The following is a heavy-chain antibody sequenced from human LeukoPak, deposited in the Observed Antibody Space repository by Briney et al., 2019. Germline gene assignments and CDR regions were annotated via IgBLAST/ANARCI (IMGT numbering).Heavy chain of an antibody. CDR3: AKDLVGTSVTTWVY. D-gene: IGHD4-11*01. CDR1: GFTFSSYG. J-gene: IGHJ4*02. CDR2: TSYNGNIK. Sequence: GGSLRLSCAASGFTFSSYGMHWVRQAPGKGLEWVAGTSYNGNIKYYADYVKGRFSISRDNSKNTLYLQMDSLRAEDTAVYYCAKDLVGTSVTTWVYWGQGTLVTVSS. V-gene: IGHV3-30*18.